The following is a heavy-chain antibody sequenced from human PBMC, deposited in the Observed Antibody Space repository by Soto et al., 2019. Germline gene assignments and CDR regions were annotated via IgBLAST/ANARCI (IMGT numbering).Heavy chain of an antibody. CDR1: GYTFIRYG. CDR2: ISPYNDYT. V-gene: IGHV1-18*01. D-gene: IGHD3-16*01. CDR3: ATGGYYDNTWGKLSHYGLDV. Sequence: QVQLVQSAAEVKKPGASVRVSCKASGYTFIRYGIAWVRQAPGQGLEWMGWISPYNDYTIYAQKLQGRVTMTADKTTRTVYMGVRGLKSDDTAVYSCATGGYYDNTWGKLSHYGLDVWGQGTSVTVSS. J-gene: IGHJ6*02.